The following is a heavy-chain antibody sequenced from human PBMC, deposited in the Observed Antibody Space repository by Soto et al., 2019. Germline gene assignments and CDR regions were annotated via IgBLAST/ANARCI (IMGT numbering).Heavy chain of an antibody. D-gene: IGHD6-19*01. CDR3: ARDGSGWSGTPYFDY. CDR1: GYTFTTYG. V-gene: IGHV1-18*01. Sequence: ASVKVSCKASGYTFTTYGIIWVRQAPGQGLEWMGWISAYNGNINYAQKFQGRVTLTTDTSTSTAYMELRSLRSDDTAVYYCARDGSGWSGTPYFDYWGQGTLVTVSS. CDR2: ISAYNGNI. J-gene: IGHJ4*02.